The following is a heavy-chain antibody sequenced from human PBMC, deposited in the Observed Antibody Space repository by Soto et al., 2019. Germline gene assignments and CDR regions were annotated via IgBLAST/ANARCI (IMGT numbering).Heavy chain of an antibody. CDR3: ARDPAYNWNDKPDY. CDR2: ISSSSSYI. D-gene: IGHD1-1*01. J-gene: IGHJ4*02. CDR1: GFTFSSYS. V-gene: IGHV3-21*01. Sequence: GGSLRLSCAASGFTFSSYSMNWVRQAPGKGLEWVSSISSSSSYIYYADSVKGRFTISRDNAKNSLYLQMNSLRAEDTAVYYCARDPAYNWNDKPDYWGQGTLVTVSS.